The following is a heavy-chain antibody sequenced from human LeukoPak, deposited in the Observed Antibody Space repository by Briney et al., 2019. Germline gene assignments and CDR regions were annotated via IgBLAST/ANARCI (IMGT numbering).Heavy chain of an antibody. D-gene: IGHD3-3*01. CDR2: IYYSGST. CDR1: GGSISSSSYY. V-gene: IGHV4-39*01. J-gene: IGHJ5*02. CDR3: ASRSVLRFLETFDP. Sequence: SETLSLTCTVSGGSISSSSYYWGWIRQPPGKGLEWIGSIYYSGSTHYNPSLKSRVTISVDTSKNQFSLKLSSVTAADTAVYYCASRSVLRFLETFDPWGQGTLVTVSS.